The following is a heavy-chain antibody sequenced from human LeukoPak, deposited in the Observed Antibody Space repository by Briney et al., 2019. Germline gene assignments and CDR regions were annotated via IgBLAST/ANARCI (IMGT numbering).Heavy chain of an antibody. J-gene: IGHJ4*02. CDR2: VHWSDHK. D-gene: IGHD1-14*01. CDR3: ARIRDGAGGF. CDR1: GFSLSTSGMS. V-gene: IGHV2-70*11. Sequence: ESGPALVKPTQTLTLTCTFSGFSLSTSGMSVSWIRQPPGKALEWLARVHWSDHKYYNSSLKTRLTISRDPSKNQVVLTMTNMDPVDTATYYCARIRDGAGGFWGQGTLVTVSS.